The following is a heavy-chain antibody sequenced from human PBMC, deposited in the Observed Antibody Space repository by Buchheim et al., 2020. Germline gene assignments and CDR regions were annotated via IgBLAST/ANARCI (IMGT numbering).Heavy chain of an antibody. D-gene: IGHD6-13*01. CDR1: GGPISSSNW. J-gene: IGHJ5*02. CDR3: ASGPPPSSSWSSSWFDP. Sequence: QVQLQESGPGLVKPSGTLSLTCAVSGGPISSSNWWSWVRQPPGKGLEWIGEIYHSGSTNYNPPLKSRVTLSVDKSKNQFSLQRSSVTAADTAVYYCASGPPPSSSWSSSWFDPGGQGTL. V-gene: IGHV4-4*02. CDR2: IYHSGST.